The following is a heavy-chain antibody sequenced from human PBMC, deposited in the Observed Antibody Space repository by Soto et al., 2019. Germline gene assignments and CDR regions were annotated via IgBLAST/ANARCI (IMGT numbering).Heavy chain of an antibody. CDR3: AREIVTAGGNNYFDP. D-gene: IGHD2-21*02. CDR1: CGTVASSHW. Sequence: SETLSLTGGGSCGTVASSHWCSWVRHSPGGGLEWIGNVYHTGDTNLNPSLQSRVTISVDKSNNQFSLRLNSLTAADTAVYFCAREIVTAGGNNYFDPWGPGTLVTVS. V-gene: IGHV4-4*02. J-gene: IGHJ5*02. CDR2: VYHTGDT.